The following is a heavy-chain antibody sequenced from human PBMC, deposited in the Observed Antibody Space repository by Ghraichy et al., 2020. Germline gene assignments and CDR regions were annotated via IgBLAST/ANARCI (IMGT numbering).Heavy chain of an antibody. V-gene: IGHV3-21*01. D-gene: IGHD6-13*01. CDR2: LRKTSDYK. CDR1: GFSLKTYS. Sequence: GESLNISCEGSGFSLKTYSLTWVRQAPGRRLEWVASLRKTSDYKFYADSVEGRFSLSRDDAKNSLYLQMDNLKVEDTAVYFCARLSRIAIPADPFLDSWGQGSPVNVSA. J-gene: IGHJ4*03. CDR3: ARLSRIAIPADPFLDS.